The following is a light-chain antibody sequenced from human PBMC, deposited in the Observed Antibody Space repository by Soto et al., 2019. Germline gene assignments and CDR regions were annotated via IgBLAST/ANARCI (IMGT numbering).Light chain of an antibody. CDR2: GAS. CDR3: QQDGSSPRWWT. CDR1: QSVSSSY. J-gene: IGKJ1*01. Sequence: EIVLTQSPGTLSLSPGERATLSCRASQSVSSSYLAWYQQKPGQAPRLLIYGASSRATGIPDRFSGSGSGTDFTLTISRLEPEDFAVYYCQQDGSSPRWWTFGKGTKVEIK. V-gene: IGKV3-20*01.